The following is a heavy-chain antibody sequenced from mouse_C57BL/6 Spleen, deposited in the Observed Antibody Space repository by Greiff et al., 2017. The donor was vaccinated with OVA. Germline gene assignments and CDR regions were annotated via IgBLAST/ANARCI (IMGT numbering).Heavy chain of an antibody. J-gene: IGHJ3*01. CDR3: ARSDYYGSSAY. D-gene: IGHD1-1*01. CDR2: IDTNSGGT. V-gene: IGHV1-72*01. Sequence: QVQLQQSGAELVKPGASVKLSCKASGYTFTSYWMNWVKQRPGRGLEWIGRIDTNSGGTKYNEKFKSKATLTVDKPSSTAYMQLSSLTSEDSAVYYCARSDYYGSSAYWGQGTLVTVSA. CDR1: GYTFTSYW.